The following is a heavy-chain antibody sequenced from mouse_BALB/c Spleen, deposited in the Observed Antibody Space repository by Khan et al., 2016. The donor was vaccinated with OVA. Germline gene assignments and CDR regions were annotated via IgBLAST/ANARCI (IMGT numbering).Heavy chain of an antibody. CDR1: GFSLTTYG. J-gene: IGHJ3*01. D-gene: IGHD2-14*01. Sequence: QVRLQQSGPDLVQPSQSLSITCTVSGFSLTTYGVHWVRQSPGKGLEWLGLIWSGGNTDYNAAFISRLSITKDNSKSQVFFKMNSLQADDTAMYYCARNSYMYDFTYWGQGTLVTVSA. CDR3: ARNSYMYDFTY. V-gene: IGHV2-2*01. CDR2: IWSGGNT.